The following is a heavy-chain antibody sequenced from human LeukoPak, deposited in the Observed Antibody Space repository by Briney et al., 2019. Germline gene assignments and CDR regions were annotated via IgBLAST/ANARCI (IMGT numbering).Heavy chain of an antibody. CDR3: ARLGLYDGYTNDS. J-gene: IGHJ4*02. Sequence: PSETLSLTCSVSGASVTGTYWSWVRQTPGKGLEWIAYTYYGGTTEYNPSLKSRSTISVDTSKNHFSLDLRSVTAADTAVYFCARLGLYDGYTNDSWGQGTLVTVSS. CDR1: GASVTGTY. D-gene: IGHD5-24*01. V-gene: IGHV4-59*08. CDR2: TYYGGTT.